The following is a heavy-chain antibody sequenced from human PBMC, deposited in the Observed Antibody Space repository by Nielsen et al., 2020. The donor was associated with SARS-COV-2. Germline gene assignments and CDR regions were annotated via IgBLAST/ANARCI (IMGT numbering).Heavy chain of an antibody. V-gene: IGHV4-34*01. J-gene: IGHJ6*02. CDR1: GGSFSGYY. D-gene: IGHD3-10*01. Sequence: SETLSLTCAVYGGSFSGYYWSWIRQPPGKGLEWIGEIYHSGSTNYNPSLKSRVTISVDKSKNQFSLKLSSVTAADTAVYYCASRDYYYYYGMDVWGQGTTVTVSS. CDR3: ASRDYYYYYGMDV. CDR2: IYHSGST.